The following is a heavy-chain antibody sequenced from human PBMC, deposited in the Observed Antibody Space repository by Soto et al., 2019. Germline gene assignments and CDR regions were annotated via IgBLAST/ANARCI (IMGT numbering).Heavy chain of an antibody. CDR1: GYTFTSYH. Sequence: QVQLVQSGAEVKKPGASVKVSCKASGYTFTSYHITWVRQAHGQGLEWMGWISAYNGNTNYAQKRQGRVTMTTATATRTAYMELGSMSSEDTTMYYNAKDAAPPREWGQGTLVT. CDR3: AKDAAPPRE. CDR2: ISAYNGNT. J-gene: IGHJ4*02. V-gene: IGHV1-18*01.